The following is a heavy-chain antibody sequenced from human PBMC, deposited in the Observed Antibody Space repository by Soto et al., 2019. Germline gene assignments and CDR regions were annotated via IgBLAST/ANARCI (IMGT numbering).Heavy chain of an antibody. CDR3: ARGERQQQRDY. CDR2: IYHSGST. V-gene: IGHV4-4*02. Sequence: QVQLQESGPGLVKPSGTLSLTCAVSGDSISSSKWWSWVRQPPGKGLEWIGEIYHSGSTNYNPSLHXRXXXSXXKSKNQFSLKLSSVTDAATAVYYCARGERQQQRDYWGQGTLVTVSS. CDR1: GDSISSSKW. J-gene: IGHJ4*02. D-gene: IGHD6-13*01.